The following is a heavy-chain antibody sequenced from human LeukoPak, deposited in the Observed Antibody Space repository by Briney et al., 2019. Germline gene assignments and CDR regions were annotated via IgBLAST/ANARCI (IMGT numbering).Heavy chain of an antibody. Sequence: PSETLSLTCTVSGYSISSGYYWGWIRQPPGKGLEWIGSIYHSGSTYYNPSLKSRVTISVDTSKNQFSLKLSSVTAADTAVYYCARGIRQWGMAPRFDPWGQGTLVTVSS. CDR1: GYSISSGYY. V-gene: IGHV4-38-2*02. J-gene: IGHJ5*02. D-gene: IGHD3-16*01. CDR2: IYHSGST. CDR3: ARGIRQWGMAPRFDP.